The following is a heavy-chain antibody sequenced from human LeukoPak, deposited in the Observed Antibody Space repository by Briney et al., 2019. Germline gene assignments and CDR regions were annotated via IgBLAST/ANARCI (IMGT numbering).Heavy chain of an antibody. CDR3: ARDRSTYSSSWLDAFDI. V-gene: IGHV3-53*01. CDR1: GFTFSSYA. D-gene: IGHD6-13*01. J-gene: IGHJ3*02. Sequence: HPGGSLRLSCAASGFTFSSYAMSWVRQAPGKGLEWVSVIYSGGSTYYADSVKGRFTISRDNSNNTLYLQMNSLRAEDTAVYYCARDRSTYSSSWLDAFDIWGQGTMVTVSS. CDR2: IYSGGST.